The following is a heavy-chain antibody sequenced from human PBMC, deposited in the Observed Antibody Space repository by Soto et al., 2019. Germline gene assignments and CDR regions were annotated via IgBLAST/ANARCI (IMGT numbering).Heavy chain of an antibody. V-gene: IGHV2-5*02. J-gene: IGHJ5*02. CDR2: IFWDDDK. Sequence: QITLKESGPTLVKPTQTLTLTCAFSGFLLNSRAMGVGWIRQPPGKALEWLALIFWDDDKRYSPSLKDRLTTTKDTSKTQVFLTMTNMDPVDTGTYYCAHRPTLGARFAPWGQGILVTVSS. CDR3: AHRPTLGARFAP. CDR1: GFLLNSRAMG.